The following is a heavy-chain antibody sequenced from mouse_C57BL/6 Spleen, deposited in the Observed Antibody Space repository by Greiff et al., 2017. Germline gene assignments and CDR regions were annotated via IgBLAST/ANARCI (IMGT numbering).Heavy chain of an antibody. Sequence: EVHLVESGGGLVKPGGSLKLSCAASGFTFSDYGMHWVRQAPEKGLEWVAYISSGSSTIYYADTVKGRFTISRDNAKNTLFLQMTSLRSEDTAMYYCAREDGYPFAYWGQGTLVTVSA. J-gene: IGHJ3*01. D-gene: IGHD2-3*01. CDR1: GFTFSDYG. V-gene: IGHV5-17*01. CDR3: AREDGYPFAY. CDR2: ISSGSSTI.